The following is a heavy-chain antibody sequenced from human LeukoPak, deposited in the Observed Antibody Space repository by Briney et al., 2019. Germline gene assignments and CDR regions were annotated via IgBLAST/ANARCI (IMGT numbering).Heavy chain of an antibody. CDR3: ARQRGPSHPYYFYYGMDV. V-gene: IGHV4-59*08. CDR1: GGSISSYY. Sequence: PSETLSLTCTVSGGSISSYYWSWIRQPPGKGLEWIGYIYYSGSTNYNPSLKSRVTISVDTTKNQFSLELSSVTAADTAVYYCARQRGPSHPYYFYYGMDVWGQGTTVTVSS. CDR2: IYYSGST. J-gene: IGHJ6*02.